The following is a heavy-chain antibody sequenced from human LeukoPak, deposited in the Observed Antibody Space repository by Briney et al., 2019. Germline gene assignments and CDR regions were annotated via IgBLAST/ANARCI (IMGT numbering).Heavy chain of an antibody. CDR3: ARADFYGSGSHPPGGFDY. J-gene: IGHJ4*02. Sequence: SGGSLRLSCAASGFTLRTYAMHWVRQAPGKGLEWVAVISYDGSNTYYADSVRGRFTISRDSSKNTLFLQMSSLRAEDTAVYYCARADFYGSGSHPPGGFDYWGQGTLVTVSS. CDR1: GFTLRTYA. CDR2: ISYDGSNT. D-gene: IGHD3-10*01. V-gene: IGHV3-30*04.